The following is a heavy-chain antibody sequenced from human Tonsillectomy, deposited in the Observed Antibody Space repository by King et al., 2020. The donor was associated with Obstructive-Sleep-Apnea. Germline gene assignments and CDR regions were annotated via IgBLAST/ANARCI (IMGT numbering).Heavy chain of an antibody. V-gene: IGHV3-30*04. D-gene: IGHD3-10*01. CDR2: ISYDGSNK. J-gene: IGHJ6*02. CDR1: GFTFSSYA. CDR3: ARDFVMVRGANYYYYGMDV. Sequence: VQLVESGGGVVQPGRSLRLSCAASGFTFSSYAMHWVRQAPGKGLDGVAVISYDGSNKYYADSVKGRFTISRDNSKNTLYLQMNSLRAVDTAVYYCARDFVMVRGANYYYYGMDVWGQGTTVTVSS.